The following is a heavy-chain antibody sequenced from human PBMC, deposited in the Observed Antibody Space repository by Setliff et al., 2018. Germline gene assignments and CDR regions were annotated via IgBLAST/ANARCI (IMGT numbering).Heavy chain of an antibody. J-gene: IGHJ1*01. CDR1: GFTLRNSG. D-gene: IGHD6-19*01. V-gene: IGHV3-30*03. Sequence: PGGSLRLSCTAFGFTLRNSGMHWVRQAPGRGLEWVTFISYDGFKIYYAESVKGRFTISXXXXTXXXXXXXXXXRSEDTGLYYCAREGSIGWSQYFHHWGQGTPVTVSS. CDR3: AREGSIGWSQYFHH. CDR2: ISYDGFKI.